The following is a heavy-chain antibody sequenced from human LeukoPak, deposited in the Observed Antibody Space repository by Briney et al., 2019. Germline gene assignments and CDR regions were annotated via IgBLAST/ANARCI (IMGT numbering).Heavy chain of an antibody. V-gene: IGHV3-9*01. J-gene: IGHJ6*02. CDR2: ISWNSGSI. CDR3: AKDMVAVAGKGYYYYGMDV. Sequence: PGRSLRLSCAASGFTFDDYAMHWVRQAPGKGLEWVSGISWNSGSIGYADSVKGRFTISRDNAKNSLCLQMNSLRAEDTALYYCAKDMVAVAGKGYYYYGMDVWGQGTTVTVSS. CDR1: GFTFDDYA. D-gene: IGHD6-19*01.